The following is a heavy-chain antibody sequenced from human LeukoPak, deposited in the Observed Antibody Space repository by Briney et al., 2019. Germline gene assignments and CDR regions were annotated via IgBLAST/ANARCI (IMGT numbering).Heavy chain of an antibody. J-gene: IGHJ4*02. D-gene: IGHD1-14*01. CDR1: GYTFTGYY. CDR2: INPNSGGT. V-gene: IGHV1-2*02. CDR3: ARRKHPERGASDY. Sequence: ASVTVSCKASGYTFTGYYMHWVRQAPGQGLEWMGWINPNSGGTNYAQKFQGRVTMTRDTSISTAYMELSRLRSDDTAVYYCARRKHPERGASDYWGQGTLVTVSS.